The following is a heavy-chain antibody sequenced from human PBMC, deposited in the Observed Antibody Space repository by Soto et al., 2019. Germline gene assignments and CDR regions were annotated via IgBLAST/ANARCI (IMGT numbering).Heavy chain of an antibody. CDR2: ISGTGAST. CDR1: GFTFSNYV. V-gene: IGHV3-23*01. J-gene: IGHJ5*02. Sequence: EVQLLESGGGLVQPGGSLRLSCATSGFTFSNYVMTWVRQAPGKGLEWVSTISGTGASTYYADSVKGRFTVSRDNSQNTLYLQMNSLRAEDTAVYYCGKEKYRSGWYLDSWGQGTLVTVSS. D-gene: IGHD6-19*01. CDR3: GKEKYRSGWYLDS.